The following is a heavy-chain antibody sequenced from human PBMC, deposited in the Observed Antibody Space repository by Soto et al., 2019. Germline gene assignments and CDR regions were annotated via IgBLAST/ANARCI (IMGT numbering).Heavy chain of an antibody. D-gene: IGHD2-15*01. J-gene: IGHJ4*02. Sequence: QVQLVESGGGVVQPGRSLRLSCAASGFTFSSYGMDWVRQAPGKGLEWVAVISYDGSKKYYADSVKGRFTISRDNSKNMLYLQMNSLRAEDTAVYYCGRGPDRIDYWGQGTLVTVSS. CDR3: GRGPDRIDY. CDR1: GFTFSSYG. V-gene: IGHV3-30*03. CDR2: ISYDGSKK.